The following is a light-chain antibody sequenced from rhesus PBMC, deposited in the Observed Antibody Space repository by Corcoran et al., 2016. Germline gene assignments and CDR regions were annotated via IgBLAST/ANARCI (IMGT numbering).Light chain of an antibody. V-gene: IGKV3-40*03. CDR3: QQYNDLLPS. CDR1: ESVGSY. CDR2: SAY. Sequence: EIVMTQSPATLSLSPGETATLSCRASESVGSYLAWYQQKPGQAPKLLVHSAYFRATGIPDRFSGSGYRTEFTLTISSLETEDVGVYHCQQYNDLLPSFSQGTKVEIK. J-gene: IGKJ2*01.